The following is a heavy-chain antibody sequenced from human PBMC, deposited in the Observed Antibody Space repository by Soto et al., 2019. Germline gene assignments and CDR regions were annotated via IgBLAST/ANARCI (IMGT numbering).Heavy chain of an antibody. V-gene: IGHV4-34*01. J-gene: IGHJ4*02. Sequence: QVQLQQWGAGLLKPSETLSLTCAVYGGSFSGYYWSWIRQPPGKGLEWIGEINHSGSTNYNPSLKSRVTISVDTSKNQFSLKLSSVTAADTAVYYCARAPRSGYWAYFDYWGQGTLVTVSS. CDR1: GGSFSGYY. CDR2: INHSGST. D-gene: IGHD3-3*01. CDR3: ARAPRSGYWAYFDY.